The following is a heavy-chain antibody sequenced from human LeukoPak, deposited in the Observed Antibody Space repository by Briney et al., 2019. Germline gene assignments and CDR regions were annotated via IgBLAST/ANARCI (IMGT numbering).Heavy chain of an antibody. CDR3: ARGWLQSGFDY. J-gene: IGHJ4*02. CDR1: GGSISSYY. V-gene: IGHV4-59*01. D-gene: IGHD5-24*01. CDR2: IYSSGST. Sequence: SETLSLTCTVSGGSISSYYWSWIRQPPGKGLEWIGYIYSSGSTNYNPSLKSRVTISVDTSKNQFSLKLSSVTAADTAVYYCARGWLQSGFDYWGQGTLVTVSS.